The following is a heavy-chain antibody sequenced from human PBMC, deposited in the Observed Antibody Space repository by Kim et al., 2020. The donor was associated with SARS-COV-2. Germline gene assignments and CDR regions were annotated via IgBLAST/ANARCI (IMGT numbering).Heavy chain of an antibody. CDR1: GFTFSSYA. J-gene: IGHJ5*02. D-gene: IGHD3-10*01. CDR3: AKDRRQITMVGGNWFDP. CDR2: ISGSGGST. V-gene: IGHV3-23*01. Sequence: GGSLRLSCAASGFTFSSYAMSWVRQAPGKGLEWVSAISGSGGSTYYADSVKGQFTISRDNSKNTLYLQMNSLRAEDTAAYYCAKDRRQITMVGGNWFDPWSQGPLVTVSS.